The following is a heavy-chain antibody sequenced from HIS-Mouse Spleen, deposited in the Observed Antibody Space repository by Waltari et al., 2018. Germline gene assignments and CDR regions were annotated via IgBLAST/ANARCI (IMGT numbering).Heavy chain of an antibody. V-gene: IGHV4-34*01. CDR2: INHSGST. CDR1: GGSFRGYY. D-gene: IGHD3-10*01. J-gene: IGHJ5*02. CDR3: ARDHDLYGSGSYPYNWFDP. Sequence: QVQLQQWGAGLLKPSETLSLTCAVYGGSFRGYYWIWIRQPPGKGLEWIGEINHSGSTNYNPSLKSRVTISVDTSKNQFSLKLSSVTAADTAVYYCARDHDLYGSGSYPYNWFDPWGQGTLVTVSS.